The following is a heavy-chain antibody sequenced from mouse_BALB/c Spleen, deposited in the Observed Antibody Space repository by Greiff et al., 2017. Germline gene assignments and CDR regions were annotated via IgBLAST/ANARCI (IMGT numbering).Heavy chain of an antibody. CDR1: GYTFTSYW. V-gene: IGHV1-7*01. Sequence: QVQLQQSGAELAKPGASVKMSCKASGYTFTSYWMHWVKQRPGQGLEWIGYINPSTGYTEYNQKFKDKATLTADKSSSTAYMQLSSLTSEDSAVYYCSQGNYVFAYWGQGTLVTVSA. CDR2: INPSTGYT. CDR3: SQGNYVFAY. D-gene: IGHD2-1*01. J-gene: IGHJ3*01.